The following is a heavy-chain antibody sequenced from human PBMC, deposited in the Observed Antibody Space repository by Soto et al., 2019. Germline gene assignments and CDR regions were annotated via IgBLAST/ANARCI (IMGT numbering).Heavy chain of an antibody. J-gene: IGHJ5*02. D-gene: IGHD6-13*01. Sequence: SVKVSCKASGGTFSSYAISWVRQAPGQGLEWMGGIIPIFGTANYAQKFQGRVTITADESTSTAYMELSSLRSEDTAVYYCARGYSSSWYHGNWFDPWGQGTLVTVSS. CDR3: ARGYSSSWYHGNWFDP. CDR1: GGTFSSYA. CDR2: IIPIFGTA. V-gene: IGHV1-69*13.